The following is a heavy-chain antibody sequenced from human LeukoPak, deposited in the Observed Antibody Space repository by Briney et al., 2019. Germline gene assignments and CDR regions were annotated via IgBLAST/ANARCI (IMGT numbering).Heavy chain of an antibody. J-gene: IGHJ3*02. CDR2: ISSSSSYI. Sequence: GGSLRLSCAASGFTFSSYSMNWVRQAPGKWLVWVSSISSSSSYIYYADSVKGRFTISRDNAKNSLYLQMNSLRAEDTAVYYCARALPGAFDIWGQGTMVTVSS. V-gene: IGHV3-21*01. CDR3: ARALPGAFDI. CDR1: GFTFSSYS.